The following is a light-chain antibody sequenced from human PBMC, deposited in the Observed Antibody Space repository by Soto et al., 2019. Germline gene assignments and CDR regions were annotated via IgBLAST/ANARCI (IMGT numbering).Light chain of an antibody. CDR2: GAS. CDR3: QQYNNWPWT. J-gene: IGKJ1*01. CDR1: QSISDT. Sequence: EPVTTQSPAPLSVSPGGRATLSCRDSQSISDTLAWYQQKPGQAPRLPIHGASTRATGFPARFSGSVSGTDFTLTISSLQSEDFSIYYCQQYNNWPWTFVQGTKVESK. V-gene: IGKV3-15*01.